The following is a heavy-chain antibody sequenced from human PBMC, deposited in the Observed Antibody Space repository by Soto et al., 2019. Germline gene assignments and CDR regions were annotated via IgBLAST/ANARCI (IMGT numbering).Heavy chain of an antibody. V-gene: IGHV4-31*03. J-gene: IGHJ4*02. CDR2: IYYGGST. D-gene: IGHD4-17*01. CDR1: GGSISSGGYY. CDR3: ARSPEATVTAFDY. Sequence: QVQLQESGPGLVKPSQTLSLTCTVSGGSISSGGYYWSWIRQHPGKGLEWIGYIYYGGSTYYNPSLKSRVTLPVDTSKNQFSLKLSSVTAADTAVYYCARSPEATVTAFDYWGQGTQVTVSS.